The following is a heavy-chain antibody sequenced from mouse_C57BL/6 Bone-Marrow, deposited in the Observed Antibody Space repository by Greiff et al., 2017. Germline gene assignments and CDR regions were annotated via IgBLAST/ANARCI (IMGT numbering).Heavy chain of an antibody. Sequence: DVQLVESGGGLVQPGGSLKLSCAASGFTFSDYGMAWVRQAPRKGPEWVAFISNLAYSIYYADTVTGRFTISSENAKNTLYLEMSSLRSEDTAMYYCARHNYDYDVGYFDVWGTGTTVTVSS. CDR2: ISNLAYSI. V-gene: IGHV5-15*01. J-gene: IGHJ1*03. D-gene: IGHD2-4*01. CDR1: GFTFSDYG. CDR3: ARHNYDYDVGYFDV.